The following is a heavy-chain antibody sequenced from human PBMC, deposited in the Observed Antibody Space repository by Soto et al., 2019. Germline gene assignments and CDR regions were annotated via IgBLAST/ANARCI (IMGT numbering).Heavy chain of an antibody. J-gene: IGHJ6*02. CDR1: GYSFTNYG. D-gene: IGHD5-12*01. Sequence: QVQLVQSGAEVKKPGASVRVSCRPSGYSFTNYGLCWVRQAPGQGLEWMGWITAYNGHTKYAHKFQGRVTMTTDTSTSTAYLELRSLRFDDTAVYFCARAPKGYSGYDPCHYGMDVWGRGTTVTVSS. CDR2: ITAYNGHT. V-gene: IGHV1-18*01. CDR3: ARAPKGYSGYDPCHYGMDV.